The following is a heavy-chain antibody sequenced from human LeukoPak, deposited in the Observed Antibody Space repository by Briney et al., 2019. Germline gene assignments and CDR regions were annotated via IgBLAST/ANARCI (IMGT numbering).Heavy chain of an antibody. V-gene: IGHV4-39*07. D-gene: IGHD6-13*01. J-gene: IGHJ4*02. CDR2: NQYSGST. Sequence: SETLSLTCTVSGGSISSSSDYWGWIRQPPGKGLEWIGSNQYSGSTYYNPSLKSRVTISADTSKNFFSLILTSVTAADTAVYYCAKSVDVGSTWRSFDYWGQGALVTVSS. CDR1: GGSISSSSDY. CDR3: AKSVDVGSTWRSFDY.